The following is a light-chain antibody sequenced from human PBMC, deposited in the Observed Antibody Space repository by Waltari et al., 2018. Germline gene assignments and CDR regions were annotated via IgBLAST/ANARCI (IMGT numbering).Light chain of an antibody. V-gene: IGKV1-5*03. CDR3: QQYSVYYT. CDR1: QSISTS. CDR2: EAS. J-gene: IGKJ3*01. Sequence: DIQMTQSPSTLSASVGDRVTITCRASQSISTSLAWYQQKPGKAPNLLISEASSLESGSPSRFSGRGSGTEFTLTISSLQPDDFATYFCQQYSVYYTFGPGTKVDLK.